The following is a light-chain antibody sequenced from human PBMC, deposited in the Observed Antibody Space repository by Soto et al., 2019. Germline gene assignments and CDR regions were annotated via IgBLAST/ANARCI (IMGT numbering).Light chain of an antibody. Sequence: QSALTQPASVSGSPGQSITISCTGTSSDVGDFDCVSWYQQHPGKAPKLMIYEVSDRPSGVSNRFSGSKSGDTASLTISGLQAEDEADYYCSSYTSSSTLVFGGGTKLTAL. CDR1: SSDVGDFDC. CDR3: SSYTSSSTLV. J-gene: IGLJ2*01. CDR2: EVS. V-gene: IGLV2-14*01.